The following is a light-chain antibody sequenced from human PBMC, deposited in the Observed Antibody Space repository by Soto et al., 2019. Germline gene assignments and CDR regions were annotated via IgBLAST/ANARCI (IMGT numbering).Light chain of an antibody. CDR2: AAS. V-gene: IGKV1-17*01. Sequence: IQMTQSPSSLSASVGDRVTITCRASQGIRNDLAWYQQKPGKAPKRLFYAASTLQGGVPSRFSGSGSGTEFTLTISSLQPEDFASFYCLQYNTYPYTFGQGTRLDIK. J-gene: IGKJ2*01. CDR3: LQYNTYPYT. CDR1: QGIRND.